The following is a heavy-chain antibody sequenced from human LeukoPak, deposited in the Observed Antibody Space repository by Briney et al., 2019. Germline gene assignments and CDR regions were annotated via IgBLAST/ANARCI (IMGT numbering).Heavy chain of an antibody. CDR2: ITSSGDTI. V-gene: IGHV3-48*03. CDR3: AKRGVVIRVILVGFHKEAYYFDS. CDR1: GFTFSSFE. Sequence: PGGSLRLSCAASGFTFSSFEMNWVRQAPGRGLEWISFITSSGDTIYYADSVKGRFTISRDNAKNSLYLQMNRLRAEDTAVYFCAKRGVVIRVILVGFHKEAYYFDSRGQGALVTVSS. J-gene: IGHJ4*02. D-gene: IGHD3-22*01.